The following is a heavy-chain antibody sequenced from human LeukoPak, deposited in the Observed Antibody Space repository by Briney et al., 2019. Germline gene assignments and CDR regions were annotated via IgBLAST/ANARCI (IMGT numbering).Heavy chain of an antibody. V-gene: IGHV1-46*01. D-gene: IGHD2-21*02. Sequence: GASVKVSCKASGYTFTSYYMHWVRQAPGQGLEWMGIINPSGGSTSYAQKFQGRVTMTRDTFTSTVYMELSSLRSEDTAVYYCARALYCGGDCYLGDFDYWGQGTLVTVSS. CDR3: ARALYCGGDCYLGDFDY. CDR2: INPSGGST. J-gene: IGHJ4*02. CDR1: GYTFTSYY.